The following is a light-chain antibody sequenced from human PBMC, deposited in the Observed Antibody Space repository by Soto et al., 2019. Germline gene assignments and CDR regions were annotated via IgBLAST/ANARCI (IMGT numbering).Light chain of an antibody. V-gene: IGLV1-40*01. CDR3: QSYDSSLSVYV. CDR2: GNN. CDR1: SSNIGAGYD. Sequence: VLTQPPSVSGAPGQRVTISCTGSSSNIGAGYDVHWYQQLPGTAPKLLIYGNNNRPSGVPDRFSGSKSGTSASLAITGLQAEDEAGYYCQSYDSSLSVYVFGTGTKVTVL. J-gene: IGLJ1*01.